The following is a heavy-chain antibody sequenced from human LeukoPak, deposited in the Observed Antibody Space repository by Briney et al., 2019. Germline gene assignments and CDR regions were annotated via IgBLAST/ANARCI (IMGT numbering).Heavy chain of an antibody. CDR1: GFTFSSYG. D-gene: IGHD3-22*01. CDR3: AKDGKRIAMIGVVRRGHYFDY. V-gene: IGHV3-30*02. Sequence: GGSLRLSCAASGFTFSSYGMHWVRQAPGKGLEWVAFIRYDGSNKYYADSVKGRFTISRDVSKNTLYLQMNSLRAEDTAVYYCAKDGKRIAMIGVVRRGHYFDYWGQGSLVTVSS. J-gene: IGHJ4*02. CDR2: IRYDGSNK.